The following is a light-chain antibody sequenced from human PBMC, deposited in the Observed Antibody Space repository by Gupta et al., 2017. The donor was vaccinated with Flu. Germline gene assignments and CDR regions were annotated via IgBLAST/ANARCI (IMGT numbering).Light chain of an antibody. V-gene: IGLV2-14*01. CDR3: SSCISSSTLV. CDR1: SSDIGSYNY. J-gene: IGLJ2*01. Sequence: QSALTQPASVSRSPGQSITISCPGPSSDIGSYNYVSWYQQHPGQAPKLLIYGVTNRPSGVSNRFSASKSGDTASLTISGLQAEDEADYYCSSCISSSTLVFGGGTKLTVL. CDR2: GVT.